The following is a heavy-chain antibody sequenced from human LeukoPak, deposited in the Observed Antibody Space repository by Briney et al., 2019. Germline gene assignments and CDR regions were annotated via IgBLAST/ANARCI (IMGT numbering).Heavy chain of an antibody. Sequence: AGGSLRLSCAASGFTFSSYTMNWVRQAPGKGLEWVSSISSGNTYIYYADSVKGRFTISRDNAKNSLFLQMNSLTAEDTAVYYCARVAYFDWQMVTYYYYYMDVWGKGTTVTISS. V-gene: IGHV3-21*01. D-gene: IGHD3-9*01. CDR2: ISSGNTYI. CDR3: ARVAYFDWQMVTYYYYYMDV. J-gene: IGHJ6*03. CDR1: GFTFSSYT.